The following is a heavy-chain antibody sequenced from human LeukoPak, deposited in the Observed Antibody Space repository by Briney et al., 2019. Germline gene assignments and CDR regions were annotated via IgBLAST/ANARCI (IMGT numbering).Heavy chain of an antibody. CDR1: GFTFDDYA. V-gene: IGHV3-9*01. J-gene: IGHJ4*02. D-gene: IGHD6-13*01. CDR3: ANMQLGYFDY. CDR2: ISWNSGSI. Sequence: PGGSLRLSCAASGFTFDDYAMHWVRQAPGKGLEWVSGISWNSGSIGYADSVKGRFTISRDNAKNSLYLQMNSLRAEDTAVYYCANMQLGYFDYWGQGTLVTVSS.